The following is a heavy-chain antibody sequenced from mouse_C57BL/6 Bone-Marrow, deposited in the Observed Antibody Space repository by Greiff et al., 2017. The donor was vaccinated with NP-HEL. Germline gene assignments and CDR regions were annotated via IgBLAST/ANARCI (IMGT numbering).Heavy chain of an antibody. CDR2: IYPRSGNT. CDR3: ARRITTVVATRAMDY. V-gene: IGHV1-81*01. Sequence: VKLLESGAELARPGASVKLSCKASGYTFTSYGISWVKQRTGQGLEWIGEIYPRSGNTYYNEKFKGKATLTADKSSSTAYMELRSLTSEDSAVYFCARRITTVVATRAMDYWGQGTSVTVSS. CDR1: GYTFTSYG. D-gene: IGHD1-1*01. J-gene: IGHJ4*01.